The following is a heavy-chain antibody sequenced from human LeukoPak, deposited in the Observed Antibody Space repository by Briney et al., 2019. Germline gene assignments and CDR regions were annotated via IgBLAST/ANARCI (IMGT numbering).Heavy chain of an antibody. Sequence: ASVKVSCKASGYTFTSYYMQWVRQAPGQGLEWMGIINPSGGSTSYAQKFQGRVTMTRDMSTSTVYMELSSLRSEDTAVYYCARGGDYYDSSGYHFDYWGQGTLVTVSS. CDR3: ARGGDYYDSSGYHFDY. CDR2: INPSGGST. CDR1: GYTFTSYY. D-gene: IGHD3-22*01. J-gene: IGHJ4*02. V-gene: IGHV1-46*01.